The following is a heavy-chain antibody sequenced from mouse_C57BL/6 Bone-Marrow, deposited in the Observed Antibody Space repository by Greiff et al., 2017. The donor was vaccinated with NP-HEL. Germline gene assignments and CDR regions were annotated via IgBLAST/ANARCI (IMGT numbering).Heavy chain of an antibody. CDR3: ARDGSSWGAWFAY. J-gene: IGHJ3*01. D-gene: IGHD1-1*01. Sequence: QVQLQQSDAELVKPGASVKISCKVSGYTFTDHPIPWMKQSPKQGLEWIGYIYPRDGSPKYNEKLKGKATLTADKSSSTAYMQLNSLTSEDSAVYFCARDGSSWGAWFAYWGQGTLVTVSA. V-gene: IGHV1-78*01. CDR1: GYTFTDHP. CDR2: IYPRDGSP.